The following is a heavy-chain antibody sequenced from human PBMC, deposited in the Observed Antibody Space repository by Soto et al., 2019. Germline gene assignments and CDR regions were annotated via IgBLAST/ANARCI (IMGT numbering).Heavy chain of an antibody. Sequence: ESLKISCKGSGYSFTSYWIGWVRQMPGKGLEWMGIIYPGDSDTRYSPSFQGQVTISADKSISTAYLQWSSLKASDTAMYYCARHGGLLRYAIYGMDVWGQGTTVTVSS. CDR3: ARHGGLLRYAIYGMDV. CDR1: GYSFTSYW. J-gene: IGHJ6*02. CDR2: IYPGDSDT. D-gene: IGHD2-2*01. V-gene: IGHV5-51*01.